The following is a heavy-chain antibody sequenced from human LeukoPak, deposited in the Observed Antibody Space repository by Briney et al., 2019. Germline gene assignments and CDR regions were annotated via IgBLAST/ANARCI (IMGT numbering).Heavy chain of an antibody. D-gene: IGHD3-9*01. V-gene: IGHV3-23*01. Sequence: GGSLRLSCAASGFTFSSYAMSWVRQAPGKGLEWVSGISGSGGSTYYADSVKGRFTISRDNSKNTLYLQMNNLRAEDTAVYYCAKDLKYFDWLLYSPDAFDIWGQGTMVTVSS. CDR2: ISGSGGST. CDR1: GFTFSSYA. J-gene: IGHJ3*02. CDR3: AKDLKYFDWLLYSPDAFDI.